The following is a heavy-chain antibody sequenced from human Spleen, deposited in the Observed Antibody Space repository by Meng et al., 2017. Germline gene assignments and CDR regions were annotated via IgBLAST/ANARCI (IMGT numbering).Heavy chain of an antibody. J-gene: IGHJ4*02. Sequence: QVQLVQSGSELKKPGASVKCPCKASGYNFPDYYIHWVRRAPGQGLEWMGRINPKSGDTHYAQKFQARVTMTGDTSISTAYMELSGLRSDDTAMYYCARDEDISAAGKLFGDYWGQGTLVTVSS. CDR2: INPKSGDT. CDR1: GYNFPDYY. CDR3: ARDEDISAAGKLFGDY. V-gene: IGHV1-2*06. D-gene: IGHD6-25*01.